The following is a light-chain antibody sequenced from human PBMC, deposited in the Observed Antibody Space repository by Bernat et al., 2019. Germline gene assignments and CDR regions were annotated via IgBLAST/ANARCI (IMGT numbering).Light chain of an antibody. J-gene: IGLJ2*01. V-gene: IGLV3-25*03. CDR2: KDS. CDR1: ALPKQY. Sequence: SYELTQPPSVSVSPGQTARITCSGDALPKQYAYWYQQKPGQAPVLVIYKDSERPSGIPERFSGSSSGTTVTLTISGVQAEDEADYYCQSAESMGTFVLAGGTKLTAL. CDR3: QSAESMGTFV.